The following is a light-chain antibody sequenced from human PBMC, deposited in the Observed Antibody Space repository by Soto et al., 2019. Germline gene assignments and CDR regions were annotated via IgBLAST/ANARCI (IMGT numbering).Light chain of an antibody. CDR1: TSDVGGYNF. Sequence: QSALTQPASVSGSPGQSITISCTGTTSDVGGYNFVSWYQHHPGKAPKLMIYEVSDRPSGVSNRFSGSKSGNTASLTISGLQAEDEADYYCCSYTSSASAVFGGGTKPTVL. J-gene: IGLJ2*01. CDR3: CSYTSSASAV. CDR2: EVS. V-gene: IGLV2-14*01.